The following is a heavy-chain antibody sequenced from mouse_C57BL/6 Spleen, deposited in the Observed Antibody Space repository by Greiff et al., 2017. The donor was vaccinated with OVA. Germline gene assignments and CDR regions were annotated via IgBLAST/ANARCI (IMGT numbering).Heavy chain of an antibody. CDR2: INPNNGGT. CDR1: GYTFTDYN. J-gene: IGHJ2*01. CDR3: ARGDYDGDYFDY. D-gene: IGHD2-4*01. Sequence: EVQRVESGPELVKPGASVKIPCKASGYTFTDYNMDWVKQSHGKSLEWIGDINPNNGGTIYNQKFKGKATLTVDKSSSTAYMELRSLTSEDTAVYYCARGDYDGDYFDYWGQGTTLTVSS. V-gene: IGHV1-18*01.